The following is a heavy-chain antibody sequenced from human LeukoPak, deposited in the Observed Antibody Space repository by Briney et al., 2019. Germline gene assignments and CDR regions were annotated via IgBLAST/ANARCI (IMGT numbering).Heavy chain of an antibody. V-gene: IGHV3-48*02. CDR2: ISSSSTI. CDR3: ARDSPPDY. J-gene: IGHJ4*02. Sequence: GSLRLSCAASGFTFSTYSMNWVRQAPGKGLEWVSYISSSSTIYYADSVKGRFTISRDNAKNALYLQMNSLRDEDTAVYYCARDSPPDYWGQGTLVTVSS. CDR1: GFTFSTYS.